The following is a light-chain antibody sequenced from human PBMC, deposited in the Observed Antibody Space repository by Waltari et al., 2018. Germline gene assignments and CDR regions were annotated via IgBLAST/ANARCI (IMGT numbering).Light chain of an antibody. Sequence: QSALTQPPSSSGSRGQSVTISCTGTSSDVGAHNFAPWSPQHPGEAPKLLIYEVSRRPSGVPVQVTGSKSGSTSTLTVSGLQAEYEADYYGSSYAGSDNLGVYGTGTMVTVL. J-gene: IGLJ1*01. CDR2: EVS. CDR3: SSYAGSDNLGV. V-gene: IGLV2-8*01. CDR1: SSDVGAHNF.